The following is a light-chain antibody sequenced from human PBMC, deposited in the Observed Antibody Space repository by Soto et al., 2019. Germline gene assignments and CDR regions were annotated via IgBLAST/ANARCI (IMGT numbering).Light chain of an antibody. Sequence: IVMTQSPLSLPVPPGEPASISCRSSQSLLHSNGYNYLDWYLQKAGQSPHLLIYLGSSRASGVPDRVSVSGSGTDFILKISSVEAEDVGVYFCMQALQTPTFGGGTKVEIK. CDR3: MQALQTPT. J-gene: IGKJ4*01. V-gene: IGKV2-28*01. CDR2: LGS. CDR1: QSLLHSNGYNY.